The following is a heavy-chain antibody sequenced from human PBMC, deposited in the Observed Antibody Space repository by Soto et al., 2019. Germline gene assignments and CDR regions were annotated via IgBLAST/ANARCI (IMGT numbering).Heavy chain of an antibody. CDR2: IWYDGSEK. D-gene: IGHD6-13*01. CDR3: ARRGAAAVTGNYHWFDP. CDR1: GFSFNSYG. Sequence: PGGSLRLSCAAAGFSFNSYGMYWVRQAPGKGLGWVAVIWYDGSEKYYTASVKGRFTISRDNSKNTVYLQMDTLRNEDTAVYYCARRGAAAVTGNYHWFDPWGQGTLVTVSS. V-gene: IGHV3-33*07. J-gene: IGHJ5*02.